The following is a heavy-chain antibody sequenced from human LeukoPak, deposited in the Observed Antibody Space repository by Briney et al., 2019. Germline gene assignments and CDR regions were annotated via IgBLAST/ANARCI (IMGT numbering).Heavy chain of an antibody. Sequence: GGSLRLSCAASGFTFSSYAMHWVRQAPGKGLEWVAVISYDGSKKYYADSVKGRFTISRDNSKNTLYLQMNSLRAEDTAVYYCARDGYIVVVTAMRGDYFDYWGQGTLVTVSS. D-gene: IGHD2-21*02. J-gene: IGHJ4*02. CDR2: ISYDGSKK. CDR1: GFTFSSYA. V-gene: IGHV3-30-3*01. CDR3: ARDGYIVVVTAMRGDYFDY.